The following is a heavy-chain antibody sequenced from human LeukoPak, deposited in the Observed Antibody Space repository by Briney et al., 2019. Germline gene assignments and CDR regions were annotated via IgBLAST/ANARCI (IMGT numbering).Heavy chain of an antibody. Sequence: GGSLRLSCAASGFTVSSNYMSWVRQAPGKGLEWVSVNYSGGSTYYADSVKGRFTISRDNSKNTLYLQMNSLRAEDTAVYYCAMSELHYTSDYWGQGTLVTVSS. V-gene: IGHV3-53*01. CDR1: GFTVSSNY. D-gene: IGHD1-26*01. CDR2: NYSGGST. J-gene: IGHJ4*02. CDR3: AMSELHYTSDY.